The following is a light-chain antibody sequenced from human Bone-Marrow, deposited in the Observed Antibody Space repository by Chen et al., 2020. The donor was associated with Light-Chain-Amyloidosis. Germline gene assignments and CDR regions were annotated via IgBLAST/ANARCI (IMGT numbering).Light chain of an antibody. Sequence: SYALTQPPSVSVSPGQTARITCSGDDLPTKYAYWYQQKPGQAPCLVIHRDTERPSGISERFSGSSSGKTATLTISGVQAEDEADYHCQSADSSGTYEVIFGGGTKLTVL. CDR1: DLPTKY. J-gene: IGLJ2*01. CDR3: QSADSSGTYEVI. V-gene: IGLV3-25*03. CDR2: RDT.